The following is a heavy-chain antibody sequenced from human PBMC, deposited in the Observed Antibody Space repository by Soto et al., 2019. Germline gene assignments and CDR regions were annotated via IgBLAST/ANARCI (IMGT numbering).Heavy chain of an antibody. Sequence: SVEVSCKASGFTFTSSAVQWVRQARGQRLEWIGWIVVGSGNTNYAQKFQERVTITRDMSTSTAYMELSSLRSEDTAVYYCAAVSGGDYDFCYWGQGTLVTVSS. CDR1: GFTFTSSA. V-gene: IGHV1-58*01. D-gene: IGHD3-3*01. CDR2: IVVGSGNT. J-gene: IGHJ4*02. CDR3: AAVSGGDYDFCY.